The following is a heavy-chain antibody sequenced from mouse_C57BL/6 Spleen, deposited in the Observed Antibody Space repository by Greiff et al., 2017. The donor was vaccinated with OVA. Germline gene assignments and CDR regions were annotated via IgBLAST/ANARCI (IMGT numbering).Heavy chain of an antibody. Sequence: EVKVVESGGGLVKPGGSLKLSCAASGFTFSSYAMSWVRQTPEKRLEWVATISDGGSYTYYPDNVKGRFTISRDNAKNNLYLQMSHLKSEDTAMYYCAREDSSYYFDYWGQGTTLTVSS. CDR3: AREDSSYYFDY. V-gene: IGHV5-4*01. CDR1: GFTFSSYA. CDR2: ISDGGSYT. D-gene: IGHD1-1*01. J-gene: IGHJ2*01.